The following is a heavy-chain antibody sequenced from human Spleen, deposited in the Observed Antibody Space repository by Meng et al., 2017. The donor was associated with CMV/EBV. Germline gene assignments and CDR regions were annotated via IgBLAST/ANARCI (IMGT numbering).Heavy chain of an antibody. CDR2: IWYDGTNK. D-gene: IGHD5-12*01. CDR1: GFTFSGYG. V-gene: IGHV3-33*01. J-gene: IGHJ4*02. Sequence: GGSLRLSCETSGFTFSGYGMHWVRQAPGKGLEWVAVIWYDGTNKYYADSVKGRFTISRDNSKNTLYLQMNSLRAEDSAVYYCARDRGAYALNFDYWGQGTLVTVSS. CDR3: ARDRGAYALNFDY.